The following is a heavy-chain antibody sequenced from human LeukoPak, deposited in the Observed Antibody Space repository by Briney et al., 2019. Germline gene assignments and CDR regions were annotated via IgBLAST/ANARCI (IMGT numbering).Heavy chain of an antibody. CDR3: AKAQAGGFNYGPFDY. CDR2: IDGPGRIT. D-gene: IGHD5-18*01. CDR1: GLTFRLYG. Sequence: GESLRLSCAAPGLTFRLYGMSWVRQTPGKGLQWVSTIDGPGRITLYADSVKGRFTISRDNSKNTMYLQMSSLRAEDTALYYCAKAQAGGFNYGPFDYWGQGSLVTVSS. J-gene: IGHJ4*02. V-gene: IGHV3-23*01.